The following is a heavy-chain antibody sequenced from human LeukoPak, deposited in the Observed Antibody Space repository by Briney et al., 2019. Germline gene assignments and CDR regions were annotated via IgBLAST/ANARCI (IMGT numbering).Heavy chain of an antibody. Sequence: GGSLRLSCEASGFTFSGYWMGWVRQAPGKGLEWVANISADGSDTFYVDSVKGRFTVSRDNAKKSMFLQMNSLRAEETAVYYCVRWGVEAGMDSWGQGTLVTVSS. D-gene: IGHD6-19*01. V-gene: IGHV3-7*01. CDR1: GFTFSGYW. CDR2: ISADGSDT. CDR3: VRWGVEAGMDS. J-gene: IGHJ4*02.